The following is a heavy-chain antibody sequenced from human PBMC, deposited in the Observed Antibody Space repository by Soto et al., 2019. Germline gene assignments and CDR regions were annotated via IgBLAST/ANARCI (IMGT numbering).Heavy chain of an antibody. CDR1: GFTFSSYG. V-gene: IGHV3-30*18. CDR2: ISYDGSNK. Sequence: GGSLRLSCAASGFTFSSYGMHWVRQARGKGLEWVAVISYDGSNKYYADSVKGRFTISRDNSKNTLYLQMNSLRAEDTAVYYCAKEEITMIGGGYFDYWGQGTLVTVSS. J-gene: IGHJ4*02. CDR3: AKEEITMIGGGYFDY. D-gene: IGHD3-22*01.